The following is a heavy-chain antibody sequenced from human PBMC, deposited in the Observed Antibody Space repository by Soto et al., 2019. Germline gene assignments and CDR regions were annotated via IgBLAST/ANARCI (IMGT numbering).Heavy chain of an antibody. V-gene: IGHV2-5*01. J-gene: IGHJ6*01. CDR3: EHSPCREAPDC. Sequence: SGPTLVNPTQTLTLTCTVSGFSVSARGVGVGWIHQPPGKALEWLGIIYWNDDKRYSPSLKSRLTITKDTSTNQVVLTMTYTDPVDTATYSCEHSPCREAPDCWGRGNPVTVSS. CDR2: IYWNDDK. D-gene: IGHD2-21*02. CDR1: GFSVSARGVG.